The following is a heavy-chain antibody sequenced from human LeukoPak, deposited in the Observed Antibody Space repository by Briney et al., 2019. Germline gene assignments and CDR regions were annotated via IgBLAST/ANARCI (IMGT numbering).Heavy chain of an antibody. Sequence: GRGLEWFSYISSTSNTIYYPVSVKGRFTISRDNAKNSLYLQLNSLRAEDTAVYYCARGFDSWGQGALVTVSS. V-gene: IGHV3-48*01. J-gene: IGHJ4*02. CDR3: ARGFDS. CDR2: ISSTSNTI.